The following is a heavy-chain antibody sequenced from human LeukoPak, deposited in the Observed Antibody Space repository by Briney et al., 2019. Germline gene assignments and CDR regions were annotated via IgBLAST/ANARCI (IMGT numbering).Heavy chain of an antibody. CDR1: GASVSSGSYY. Sequence: SETLSLTCNVSGASVSSGSYYWSWIRQPPGKGLEWIGYISYSGNTNYNPSLKSRVTISVDTSKNQFSLKLSSVTAADTAVYYCARSRDGYNYVIPYWGQGTLVTVSS. CDR2: ISYSGNT. V-gene: IGHV4-61*01. CDR3: ARSRDGYNYVIPY. D-gene: IGHD5-24*01. J-gene: IGHJ4*02.